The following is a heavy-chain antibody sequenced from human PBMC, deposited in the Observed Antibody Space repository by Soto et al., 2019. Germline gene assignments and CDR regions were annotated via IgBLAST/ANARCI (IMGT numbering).Heavy chain of an antibody. V-gene: IGHV1-2*02. CDR1: GYTFTGYY. Sequence: GASVKVSCKASGYTFTGYYMHWVRQAPGQGLEWMGWINLNSGGTNYAQKFQGRVTMTRDTSISTAYMELSRLRSDDTAVYYCARGYDFWSGYYYYGMDVWGQGTTVTVSS. D-gene: IGHD3-3*01. CDR2: INLNSGGT. J-gene: IGHJ6*02. CDR3: ARGYDFWSGYYYYGMDV.